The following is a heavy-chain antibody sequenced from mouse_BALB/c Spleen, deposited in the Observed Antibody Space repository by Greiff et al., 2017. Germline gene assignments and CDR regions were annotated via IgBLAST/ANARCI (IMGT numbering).Heavy chain of an antibody. V-gene: IGHV5-6-5*01. D-gene: IGHD1-1*01. J-gene: IGHJ2*01. CDR3: ASYYGSSYYFDY. Sequence: EVHLVESGGGLVKPGGSLKLSCAASGFTFSSYAMSWVRQTPEKRLEWVASISSGGSTYYPDSVKGRFTISRDNARNILYLQMSSLRSEDTAMYYCASYYGSSYYFDYWGQGTTLTVSS. CDR2: ISSGGST. CDR1: GFTFSSYA.